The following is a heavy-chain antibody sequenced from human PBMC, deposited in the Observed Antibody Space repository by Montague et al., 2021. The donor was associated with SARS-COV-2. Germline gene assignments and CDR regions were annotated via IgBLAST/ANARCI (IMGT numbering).Heavy chain of an antibody. V-gene: IGHV4-59*01. J-gene: IGHJ4*02. D-gene: IGHD1-1*01. CDR2: MYNTGSA. CDR3: ARAQTTCFIANCGNYFDY. CDR1: GDSISSNY. Sequence: SETLSLTCSVSGDSISSNYWSWIWQCQGRGKGWVWHMYNTGSAKSNYSLNSRVPVSVDMSRRKFPLNLKSVTVAATAVYFCARAQTTCFIANCGNYFDYWGQGAQVTVSS.